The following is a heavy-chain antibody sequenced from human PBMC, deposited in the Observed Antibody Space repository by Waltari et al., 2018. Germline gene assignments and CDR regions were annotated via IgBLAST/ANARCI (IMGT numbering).Heavy chain of an antibody. CDR3: VVAAAGRQFDY. CDR2: ISYDGSNK. Sequence: QVQLVESGGGVVQPGRSLRLSCAASGFTFSSYAMHWVRQAPGKGLEWVEVISYDGSNKYYADSVKGRFTISRDNSKNTLYLQMNSLRAEDTAVYYCVVAAAGRQFDYWGQGTLVTVSS. CDR1: GFTFSSYA. J-gene: IGHJ4*02. V-gene: IGHV3-30*01. D-gene: IGHD6-13*01.